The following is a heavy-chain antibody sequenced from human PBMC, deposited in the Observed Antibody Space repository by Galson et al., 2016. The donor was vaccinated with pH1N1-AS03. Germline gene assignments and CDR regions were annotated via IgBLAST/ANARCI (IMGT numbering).Heavy chain of an antibody. V-gene: IGHV3-23*01. CDR1: GFAFRTYA. D-gene: IGHD3-9*01. CDR3: AKESSGLTGYFDV. CDR2: LSGDGAST. J-gene: IGHJ1*01. Sequence: SLRLSCAASGFAFRTYAMSWVRQPPGKGLEWVSALSGDGASTFHADSVKGRFIISRDISKSTVYLQMNSLRAEDTAVYYCAKESSGLTGYFDVRGQGVLVTVSS.